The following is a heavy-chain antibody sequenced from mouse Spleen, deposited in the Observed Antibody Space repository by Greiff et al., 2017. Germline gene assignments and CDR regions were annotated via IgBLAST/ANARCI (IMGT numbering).Heavy chain of an antibody. Sequence: VQLQQSGPELVKPGASVKMSCKASGYTFTDYNMHWVKQSHGKSLEWIGYINPNNGGTSYNQKFKGKATLTVNKSSSTAYMELRSLTSEDSAVYYCARGIPLWPRFAYWGQGTLVTVSA. CDR3: ARGIPLWPRFAY. J-gene: IGHJ3*01. V-gene: IGHV1-22*01. CDR2: INPNNGGT. CDR1: GYTFTDYN. D-gene: IGHD6-2*01.